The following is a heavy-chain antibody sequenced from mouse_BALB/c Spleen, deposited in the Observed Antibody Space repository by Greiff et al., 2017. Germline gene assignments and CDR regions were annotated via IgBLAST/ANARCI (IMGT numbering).Heavy chain of an antibody. J-gene: IGHJ4*01. Sequence: EVQLQQSGAELVKPGASVKLSCTASGFNIKDTYMHWVKQRPEQGLEWIGRIDPANGNTKYDPKFQGKATITADTSSNTAYLQLSSLTSEDTAVYYCARDYGSRGAMDYWGQGTSVTVSS. CDR3: ARDYGSRGAMDY. CDR2: IDPANGNT. CDR1: GFNIKDTY. V-gene: IGHV14-3*02. D-gene: IGHD1-1*01.